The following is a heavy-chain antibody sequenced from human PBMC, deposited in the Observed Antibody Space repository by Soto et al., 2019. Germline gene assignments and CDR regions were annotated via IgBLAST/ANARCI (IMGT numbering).Heavy chain of an antibody. CDR3: ARSSGYYYDDY. V-gene: IGHV1-3*01. J-gene: IGHJ4*02. CDR1: GYTFTSYA. D-gene: IGHD3-22*01. CDR2: INAGNGNT. Sequence: QVQLVQSGAEVKKPGASVKVSCKASGYTFTSYAMHWVRQAPGQRLEWMGWINAGNGNTKYSQKFQGRVTITRDTSASTAYMELISLRSEDTAVYYCARSSGYYYDDYWGQGTLVTVSS.